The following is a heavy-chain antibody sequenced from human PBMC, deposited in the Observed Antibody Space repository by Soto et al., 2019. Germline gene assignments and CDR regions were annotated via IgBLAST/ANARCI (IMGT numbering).Heavy chain of an antibody. Sequence: ASVKVSCKASGGTFSSYAISWVRQAPGQGLEWMGGIIPIFGTANYAQKFQGRVTITADESTSTVYMELSSLRSEDTAVYYCARDSSTPGRYYYYYGMDVWGQGTTVTVSS. V-gene: IGHV1-69*13. CDR1: GGTFSSYA. D-gene: IGHD2-15*01. CDR2: IIPIFGTA. CDR3: ARDSSTPGRYYYYYGMDV. J-gene: IGHJ6*02.